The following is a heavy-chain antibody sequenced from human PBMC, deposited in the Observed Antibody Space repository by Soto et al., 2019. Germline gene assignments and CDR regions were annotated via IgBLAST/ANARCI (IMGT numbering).Heavy chain of an antibody. Sequence: SETLSLTCVVSGGSFSTYYYSWIRQSPGKGLEWIGEINHNGNNNYSPSLKSRVTMSLDTSKNQFSLKRTSVTAAGTAVYYCARGGSNDWQVAFDIWGQGTMVTVSS. J-gene: IGHJ3*02. D-gene: IGHD3-9*01. V-gene: IGHV4-34*01. CDR2: INHNGNN. CDR3: ARGGSNDWQVAFDI. CDR1: GGSFSTYY.